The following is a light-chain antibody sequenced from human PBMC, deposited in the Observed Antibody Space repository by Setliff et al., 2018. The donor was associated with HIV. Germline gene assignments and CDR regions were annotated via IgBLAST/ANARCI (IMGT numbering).Light chain of an antibody. CDR3: SSYAGYGTWM. CDR1: SSDVGGYNL. J-gene: IGLJ3*02. CDR2: EVT. Sequence: QSALTQPASVSGSPGQSITTSCTGTSSDVGGYNLVSWYQQHPGKAPKLMIYEVTKRPSGISDRFSGSKSGYTASLTISGLQAEDESDYYCSSYAGYGTWMFGGGTKVTVL. V-gene: IGLV2-23*02.